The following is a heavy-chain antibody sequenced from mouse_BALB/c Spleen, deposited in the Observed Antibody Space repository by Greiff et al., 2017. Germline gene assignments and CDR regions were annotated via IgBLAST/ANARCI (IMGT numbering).Heavy chain of an antibody. V-gene: IGHV3-2*02. CDR1: GYSITSDYA. Sequence: EVKLQESGPGLVKPSQSLSLTCTVTGYSITSDYAWNWIRQFPGNKLEWMGYISYSGSTSYNPSLKSRISITRDTSKNQFFLQLNSVTTEDTATYYCARSLFAYWGQGTLVTVSA. CDR3: ARSLFAY. J-gene: IGHJ3*01. CDR2: ISYSGST.